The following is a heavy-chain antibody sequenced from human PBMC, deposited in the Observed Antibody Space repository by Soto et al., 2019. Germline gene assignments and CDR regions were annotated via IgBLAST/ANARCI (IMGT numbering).Heavy chain of an antibody. CDR3: ARQQAVSDLTNWFDP. V-gene: IGHV4-59*08. Sequence: QVQLQESGPGLVKPSETLSLTCTVSGGSISSYYWSWIRQPPGKGLEWIGYIYYSGSTNYNPSLKSRVTISVDTSKNQFSLKRSSVTAADTAVYYCARQQAVSDLTNWFDPWGQGTLVTVSS. J-gene: IGHJ5*02. CDR1: GGSISSYY. D-gene: IGHD2-21*02. CDR2: IYYSGST.